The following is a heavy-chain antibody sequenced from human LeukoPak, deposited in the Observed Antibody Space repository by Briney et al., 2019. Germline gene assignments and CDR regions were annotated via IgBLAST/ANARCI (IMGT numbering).Heavy chain of an antibody. CDR3: ARGPEYSSSWFGRFNYYYYMDV. CDR2: MNPNSGNT. J-gene: IGHJ6*03. CDR1: GYTFTSYD. D-gene: IGHD6-13*01. Sequence: ASVKVSCKASGYTFTSYDINWVRQATGQGLEWMGWMNPNSGNTGYAQKFQGRVTMTRSTSISTAYMELSSLRSEDTAVYYCARGPEYSSSWFGRFNYYYYMDVWGKGTTVTVSS. V-gene: IGHV1-8*01.